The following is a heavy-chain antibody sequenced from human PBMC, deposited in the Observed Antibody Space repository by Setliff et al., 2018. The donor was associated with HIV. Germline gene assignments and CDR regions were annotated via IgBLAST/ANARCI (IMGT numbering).Heavy chain of an antibody. D-gene: IGHD2-2*01. CDR2: IWYDGSNK. J-gene: IGHJ4*02. Sequence: HPGGSLRLSCGASGFTFSTHAMHWVRQAPGKALEWVAYIWYDGSNKYYAFVKGRFIISRDDSKNTLYLQMNSLKTEDTAIYYCCTDGLIVPAAIYYWGQGALVTVSS. V-gene: IGHV3-30*02. CDR1: GFTFSTHA. CDR3: CTDGLIVPAAIYY.